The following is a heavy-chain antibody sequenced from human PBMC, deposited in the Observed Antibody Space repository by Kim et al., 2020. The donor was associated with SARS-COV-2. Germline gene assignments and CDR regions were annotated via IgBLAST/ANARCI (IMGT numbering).Heavy chain of an antibody. V-gene: IGHV4-61*01. CDR3: ARGYCSGGSCNSNWFDP. D-gene: IGHD2-15*01. CDR2: IYYSGST. CDR1: GGSVSSGSYY. Sequence: SETLSLTCTVSGGSVSSGSYYWSWIRQPPGKGLEWIGYIYYSGSTNYNPSLKSRVTISVDTSKNQFSLKLSSVTAADTAVYYCARGYCSGGSCNSNWFDPWGQGTLVTVSS. J-gene: IGHJ5*02.